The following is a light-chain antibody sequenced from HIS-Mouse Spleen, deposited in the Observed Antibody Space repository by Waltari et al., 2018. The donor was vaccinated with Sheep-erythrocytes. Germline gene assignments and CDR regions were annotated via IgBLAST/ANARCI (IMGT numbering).Light chain of an antibody. V-gene: IGLV2-23*01. J-gene: IGLJ3*02. CDR3: CSYAGSSTWV. CDR1: SSDVGRYNL. Sequence: QSALTQPASVSGSPGQSITVPCPGTSSDVGRYNLVSWYQQHPGKAPKPMIYEGSKRPSGVSNRFSGSKSGNTASLTISGLQAEDEADYYCCSYAGSSTWVFGGGTKLTVL. CDR2: EGS.